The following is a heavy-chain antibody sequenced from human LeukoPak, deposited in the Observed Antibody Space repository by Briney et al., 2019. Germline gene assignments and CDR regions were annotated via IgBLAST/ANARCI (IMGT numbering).Heavy chain of an antibody. V-gene: IGHV4-61*02. CDR1: GGSISSGSYY. CDR3: AREGLTTVTTGENYYYYYMDV. Sequence: SETLSLTCTVSGGSISSGSYYWSWIRQPAGKGLEWIGRIYTSGSTNYNPSLKSRVTISVDTSKNQFSLKLSSVTAADTAVYYCAREGLTTVTTGENYYYYYMDVWGKGTTVTISS. CDR2: IYTSGST. J-gene: IGHJ6*03. D-gene: IGHD4-17*01.